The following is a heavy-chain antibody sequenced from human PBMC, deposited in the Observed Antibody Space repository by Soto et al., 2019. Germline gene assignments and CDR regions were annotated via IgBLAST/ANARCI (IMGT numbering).Heavy chain of an antibody. CDR1: GGSISSGGYY. Sequence: SETLSLTCTVSGGSISSGGYYWSWIRQHPGKGLEWIGYIYYSGSTYYNPSLKSRVTISVDTSKNQFSLKLSSVTAADTAVYYCARAACSTSCSWFDPWGQGTLVTVSS. CDR2: IYYSGST. CDR3: ARAACSTSCSWFDP. D-gene: IGHD2-2*01. V-gene: IGHV4-31*03. J-gene: IGHJ5*02.